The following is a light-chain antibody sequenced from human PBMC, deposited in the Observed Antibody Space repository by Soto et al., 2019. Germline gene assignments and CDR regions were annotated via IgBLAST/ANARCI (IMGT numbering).Light chain of an antibody. CDR1: SSDVGDYNY. CDR2: EVS. Sequence: QSALTQPASVSGSPGQSITISCTGTSSDVGDYNYVSWYQHHPGKVPKLMIYEVSNRPSGVSNRFSGSKSGNMASLTISGLQAEDEADYYCSSYTSSSTVVFGGGTKLTVL. CDR3: SSYTSSSTVV. V-gene: IGLV2-14*01. J-gene: IGLJ2*01.